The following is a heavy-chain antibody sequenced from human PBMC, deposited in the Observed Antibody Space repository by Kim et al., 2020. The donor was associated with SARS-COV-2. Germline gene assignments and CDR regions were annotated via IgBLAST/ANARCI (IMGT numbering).Heavy chain of an antibody. CDR3: ATGTIFYYIDV. Sequence: TIYAQEFQDRVTMTEDTSTDTAYMELSSLRSEDTAVYYCATGTIFYYIDVWGKGTKVTVSS. V-gene: IGHV1-24*01. D-gene: IGHD3-3*01. CDR2: T. J-gene: IGHJ6*03.